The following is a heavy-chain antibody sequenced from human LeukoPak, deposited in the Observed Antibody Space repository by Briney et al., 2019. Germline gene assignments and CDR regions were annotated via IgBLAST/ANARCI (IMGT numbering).Heavy chain of an antibody. D-gene: IGHD2-15*01. CDR3: ARTRVAACSGFNY. Sequence: GGSLRLSCAASGFIFRSYAMGWVRQAPGKGLEWVSTISRGDGTTHYADSVKGRFTISRDNSKNTLYLKTNSLRVEDTAVYYCARTRVAACSGFNYWGQGALVTVSS. V-gene: IGHV3-23*01. J-gene: IGHJ4*02. CDR2: ISRGDGTT. CDR1: GFIFRSYA.